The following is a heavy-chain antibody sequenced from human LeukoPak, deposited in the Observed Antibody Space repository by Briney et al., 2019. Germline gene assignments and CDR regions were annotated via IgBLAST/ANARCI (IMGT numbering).Heavy chain of an antibody. V-gene: IGHV3-48*01. J-gene: IGHJ3*02. CDR2: ISSSSSTI. CDR1: GFTFSSYS. Sequence: GGSLRLSCAASGFTFSSYSMNWVRQAPGKGLEWASYISSSSSTICYADSVKGRFTISRDNAKNSLYLQMNSLRAEDTAVYYCARDRFAYCSSTSCFDAFDIWGQGTMVTVSS. CDR3: ARDRFAYCSSTSCFDAFDI. D-gene: IGHD2-2*01.